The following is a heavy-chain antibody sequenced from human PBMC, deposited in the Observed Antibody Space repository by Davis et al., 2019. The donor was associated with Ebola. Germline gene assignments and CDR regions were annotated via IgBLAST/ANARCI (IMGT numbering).Heavy chain of an antibody. CDR1: GFTFSSYS. V-gene: IGHV3-21*01. D-gene: IGHD3-16*01. J-gene: IGHJ6*02. CDR2: ISSTAYYI. Sequence: ESLKISCAASGFTFSSYSMNWVRQAPGKGLEWVSSISSTAYYIYYADSLKGRFTISRDNAKNSLYLQMNSLRAEDTAVYYCARDRPLDFFFGDYYGMDVWGQGTTVTVSS. CDR3: ARDRPLDFFFGDYYGMDV.